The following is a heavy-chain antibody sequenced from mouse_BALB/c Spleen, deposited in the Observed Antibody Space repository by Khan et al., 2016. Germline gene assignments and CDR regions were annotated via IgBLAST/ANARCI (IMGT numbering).Heavy chain of an antibody. CDR1: GFTFNTYA. CDR3: VRQRYYFDY. V-gene: IGHV10-1*02. CDR2: IRSKSNNYAT. J-gene: IGHJ2*01. Sequence: EVQLVESGGGLVQPKGSLKLSCAASGFTFNTYAMSWVRQAPGKGLEWVARIRSKSNNYATYYADSVKDRFTISRDDSQSMLYLQMNNLKTEDTAMYYCVRQRYYFDYWGQGTTLTVSS.